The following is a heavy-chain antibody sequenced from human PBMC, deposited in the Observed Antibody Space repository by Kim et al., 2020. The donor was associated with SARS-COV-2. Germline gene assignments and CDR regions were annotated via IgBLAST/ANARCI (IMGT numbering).Heavy chain of an antibody. CDR2: IYTSGST. D-gene: IGHD2-2*01. CDR3: ARDSCSSTSCYRINWFDP. CDR1: GGSISSYY. Sequence: SETLSLTCTVSGGSISSYYWSWIRQPAGKGLEWIGRIYTSGSTNYNPSLKSRVTMSVDTSKNQFSLKLSSVTAADTAVYYCARDSCSSTSCYRINWFDPWGQGTLVTVSS. V-gene: IGHV4-4*07. J-gene: IGHJ5*02.